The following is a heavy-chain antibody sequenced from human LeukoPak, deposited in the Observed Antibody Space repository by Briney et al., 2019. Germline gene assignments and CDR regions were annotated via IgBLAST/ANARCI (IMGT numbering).Heavy chain of an antibody. CDR1: GGSISSGDYY. V-gene: IGHV4-31*03. J-gene: IGHJ4*02. D-gene: IGHD5-18*01. Sequence: SETLSLTCTVSGGSISSGDYYWTWIRQHPGKGLEWIGYIYHSGSTYYNPSLKSRATISLDTSKNQFSLKLSSVTPADTAVYYWARGTGGGDSYGVWGQGTLVTVSS. CDR2: IYHSGST. CDR3: ARGTGGGDSYGV.